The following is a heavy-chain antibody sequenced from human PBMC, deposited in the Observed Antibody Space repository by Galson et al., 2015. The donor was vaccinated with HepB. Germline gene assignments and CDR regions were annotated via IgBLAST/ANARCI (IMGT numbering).Heavy chain of an antibody. V-gene: IGHV4-30-2*01. CDR1: GGSIISGGCS. CDR3: ARYCWNDVQSLYAIDI. CDR2: IFQDGST. D-gene: IGHD1-1*01. J-gene: IGHJ3*02. Sequence: LTCAVSGGSIISGGCSWSWIRQPPGKGLEWIGFIFQDGSTDYNPSLKSRVSMSVDRSKNQFSLRLNSVTAADTAVYYCARYCWNDVQSLYAIDIWGQGTVVTVSS.